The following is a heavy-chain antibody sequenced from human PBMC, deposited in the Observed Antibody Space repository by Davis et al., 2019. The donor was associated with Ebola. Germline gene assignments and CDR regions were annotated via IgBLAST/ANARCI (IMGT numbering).Heavy chain of an antibody. CDR1: GYTFTNYD. V-gene: IGHV1-8*01. CDR2: MNPNSGNT. D-gene: IGHD2-15*01. CDR3: ARRGSVHYCSGGSCYSVWFDP. Sequence: AASVKVSCKASGYTFTNYDINWVRQATGQGLEWMGWMNPNSGNTGYAQKFQGRVPMTRNTSINTAYMELSSLRSDDTAVYYCARRGSVHYCSGGSCYSVWFDPWGQGTLVTVSS. J-gene: IGHJ5*02.